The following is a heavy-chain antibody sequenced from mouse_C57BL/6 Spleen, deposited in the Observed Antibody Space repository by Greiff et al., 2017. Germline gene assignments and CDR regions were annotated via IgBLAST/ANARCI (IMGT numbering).Heavy chain of an antibody. CDR3: TRLGYSNYLYYFDY. V-gene: IGHV14-4*01. J-gene: IGHJ2*01. D-gene: IGHD2-5*01. CDR1: GFNIKDDY. CDR2: LDPENGDT. Sequence: VQLQQSGAELVRPGASVKLSCTASGFNIKDDYMHWVKQRPEQGLEWIGWLDPENGDTEYASKFQGKATITADTSSNTAYLQLSSLTSEDTAVYYCTRLGYSNYLYYFDYWGQGTTLTVSS.